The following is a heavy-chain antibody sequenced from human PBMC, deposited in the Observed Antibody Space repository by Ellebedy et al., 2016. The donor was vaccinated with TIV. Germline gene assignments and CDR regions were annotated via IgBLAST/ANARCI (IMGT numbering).Heavy chain of an antibody. CDR1: GFTFSRYV. CDR3: ARDPALPRGRFDT. J-gene: IGHJ5*02. CDR2: IYYSGSA. Sequence: MPGGSLRLSCAASGFTFSRYVMCLVPQPPGQGLEWMGSIYYSGSAYYNPSLKCRVTVSVYTSKNQFSLNLSSVTAADTAVYYCARDPALPRGRFDTWGQGTLVTVSS. V-gene: IGHV4-38-2*02.